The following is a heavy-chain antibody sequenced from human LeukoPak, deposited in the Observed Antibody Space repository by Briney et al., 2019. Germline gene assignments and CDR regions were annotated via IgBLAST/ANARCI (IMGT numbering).Heavy chain of an antibody. CDR3: ARLLEHYYFDASGYYDDDY. CDR1: GYTFTGFY. Sequence: GASVKVSFKASGYTFTGFYMHWVRQAPGQGRDGMGWIDPNSGTTKYSQKFQGRVTMTRDTSISEVYMELSRLRSDATAVYYCARLLEHYYFDASGYYDDDYWGQGTPIIVSS. J-gene: IGHJ4*02. D-gene: IGHD3-22*01. V-gene: IGHV1-2*02. CDR2: IDPNSGTT.